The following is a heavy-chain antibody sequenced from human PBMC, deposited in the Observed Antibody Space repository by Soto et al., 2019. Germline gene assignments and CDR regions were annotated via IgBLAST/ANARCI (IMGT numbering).Heavy chain of an antibody. V-gene: IGHV1-69*17. CDR1: GGTSRSLS. CDR3: ARDTHSAGGWFDT. CDR2: ITPLFGIP. J-gene: IGHJ5*02. Sequence: QVQLVQSGAEVKKPGSSVKVSCKASGGTSRSLSITWVRQAPGQGLEWMGGITPLFGIPNYPQKFQGRLTITADKSTGTPYLELSSLRSEDTAVYYCARDTHSAGGWFDTWGRGTLVTVSS. D-gene: IGHD2-15*01.